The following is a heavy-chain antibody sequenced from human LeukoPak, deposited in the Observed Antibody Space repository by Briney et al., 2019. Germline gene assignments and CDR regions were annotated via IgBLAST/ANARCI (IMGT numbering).Heavy chain of an antibody. CDR2: ISGDGGST. D-gene: IGHD4-11*01. Sequence: GGSLRLSCAASGFTFDDYAMHWVRQAPGKGLEWVSLISGDGGSTYYADSAKGRFTISRDNSKNSLYLQMNSLRTEDTALYYCAKDTFARRLHYFDYWGQGTLVTVSS. V-gene: IGHV3-43*02. J-gene: IGHJ4*02. CDR1: GFTFDDYA. CDR3: AKDTFARRLHYFDY.